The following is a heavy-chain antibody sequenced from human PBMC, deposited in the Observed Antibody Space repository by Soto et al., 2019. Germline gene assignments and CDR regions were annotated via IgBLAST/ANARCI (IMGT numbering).Heavy chain of an antibody. CDR2: ISYDGNNK. Sequence: GGSLRLSCAASGFTFSSYGMHWVRQAPGKGLERVAVISYDGNNKYYADSVKGRFTISRDNSKNTLYLQMNSLRAEDTAVYYCAKLPDSYCGGDCSDAFDIWGQGTMVTVSS. CDR1: GFTFSSYG. D-gene: IGHD2-21*02. V-gene: IGHV3-30*18. CDR3: AKLPDSYCGGDCSDAFDI. J-gene: IGHJ3*02.